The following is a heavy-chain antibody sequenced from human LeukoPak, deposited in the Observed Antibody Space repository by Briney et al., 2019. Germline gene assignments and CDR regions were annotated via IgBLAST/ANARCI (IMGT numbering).Heavy chain of an antibody. CDR3: ARPKYSGSYGIFDY. V-gene: IGHV3-30-3*01. D-gene: IGHD1-26*01. Sequence: GGSLRLSCAASGFTFSSYAMHWVRQAPGKGLEWVAVISYDGSNKYYADSVKGRFTISRDNPKNTLYLQMNSLRAEDTAVYYCARPKYSGSYGIFDYWGQGTLVTVSS. CDR1: GFTFSSYA. CDR2: ISYDGSNK. J-gene: IGHJ4*02.